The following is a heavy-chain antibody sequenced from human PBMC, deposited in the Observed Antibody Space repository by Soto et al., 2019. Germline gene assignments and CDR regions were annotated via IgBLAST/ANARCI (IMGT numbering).Heavy chain of an antibody. Sequence: GGSLRLSCAASGFTFSTYSMNWVRQAPGKGLEWVSYISSSSSTIYFADSVRGRFTISRDNAKNTLDLQMNSLRAEDTAVYYCAKAREIGVVITTSFDYWGQGTLVTVSS. CDR1: GFTFSTYS. CDR2: ISSSSSTI. V-gene: IGHV3-48*01. J-gene: IGHJ4*02. CDR3: AKAREIGVVITTSFDY. D-gene: IGHD3-22*01.